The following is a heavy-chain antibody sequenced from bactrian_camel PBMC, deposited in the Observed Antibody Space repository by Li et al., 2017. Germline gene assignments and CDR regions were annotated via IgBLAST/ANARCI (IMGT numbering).Heavy chain of an antibody. CDR3: GADPYNIYVRKCPPPDAPEEYNY. CDR1: ADGSFC. J-gene: IGHJ4*01. D-gene: IGHD2*01. CDR2: IYPSGGGAP. V-gene: IGHV3S40*01. Sequence: VQLVESGGGSVQAGDSLRLSCAYSADGSFCMSWFRLAPGKEREGIAHIYPSGGGAPWYADSVKGRFTISQDHAKNTVYLQMDNLRSDDTAMYYCGADPYNIYVRKCPPPDAPEEYNYWGQGTQVTVS.